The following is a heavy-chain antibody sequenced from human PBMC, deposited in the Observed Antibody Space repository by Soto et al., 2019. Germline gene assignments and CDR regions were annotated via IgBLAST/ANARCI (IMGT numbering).Heavy chain of an antibody. CDR3: AREAGVDTAMPFDY. CDR2: INPNSGGT. J-gene: IGHJ4*02. D-gene: IGHD5-18*01. Sequence: QVQLVQSGAEVKKPGASVKVSCKASGYTFTGYYMHWVRQAPGQGLEWMGWINPNSGGTNYAQKFQGWVTMSRYTSISTAYMELSRLRSDDTAVYHCAREAGVDTAMPFDYWGQGTLVTVSS. V-gene: IGHV1-2*04. CDR1: GYTFTGYY.